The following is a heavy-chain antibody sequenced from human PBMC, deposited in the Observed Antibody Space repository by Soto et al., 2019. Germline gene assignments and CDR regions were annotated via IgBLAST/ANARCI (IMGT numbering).Heavy chain of an antibody. CDR1: GFTFSSYG. D-gene: IGHD5-18*01. CDR2: IWYDGSNK. V-gene: IGHV3-33*01. CDR3: AREVSWIQLWLPVSGEIDY. J-gene: IGHJ4*02. Sequence: QPGGSLRLSCAASGFTFSSYGMHWVRQAPGKGLEWVAVIWYDGSNKYYADSVKGRFTISRDNSKNTLYLQMNSLRAEDTAVYYCAREVSWIQLWLPVSGEIDYWGQGTLVTVSS.